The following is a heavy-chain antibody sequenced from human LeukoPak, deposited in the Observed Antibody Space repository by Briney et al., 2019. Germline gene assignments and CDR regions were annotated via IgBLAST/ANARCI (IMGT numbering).Heavy chain of an antibody. CDR2: MYTTGNT. Sequence: SETLSLTCTVSGDSISSGGYYWTWIRQPAGKGLEWIGRMYTTGNTDYNPSLKGRVTISVDTSKNQFSLKLSSVSAADTAVYYCARDRGISVARGVPSWFDPWGQGTLVTVSS. CDR3: ARDRGISVARGVPSWFDP. D-gene: IGHD3-10*01. V-gene: IGHV4-61*02. CDR1: GDSISSGGYY. J-gene: IGHJ5*02.